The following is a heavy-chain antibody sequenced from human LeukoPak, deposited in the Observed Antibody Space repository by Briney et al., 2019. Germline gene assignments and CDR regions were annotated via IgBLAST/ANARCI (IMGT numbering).Heavy chain of an antibody. Sequence: PSETLSLTCTVFGGSINSYYWSWIRQPPGKGLEWIGYIYYSGSTNYNPSLKSRVTISVDTSKNQFSLKLSSVTTADMAVYYCARYTGPPTIPEHYFDYWGQGTLVTVSS. CDR3: ARYTGPPTIPEHYFDY. CDR1: GGSINSYY. J-gene: IGHJ4*02. V-gene: IGHV4-59*01. CDR2: IYYSGST. D-gene: IGHD1-26*01.